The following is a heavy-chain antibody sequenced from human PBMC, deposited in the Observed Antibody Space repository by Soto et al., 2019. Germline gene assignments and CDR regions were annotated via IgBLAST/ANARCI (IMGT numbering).Heavy chain of an antibody. CDR1: GGSISSYY. Sequence: QVQLQESGPGLVKPSETLSLTCTVSGGSISSYYWSWIRQPPGKGLEWIGYIYYSGSTNYNPSLKSRVTLSVDTSKNQFSLKLSSVTAADTAVYYCARRYDFWSGYLYYYYRDVWGKGTTVTVSS. J-gene: IGHJ6*03. V-gene: IGHV4-59*08. D-gene: IGHD3-3*01. CDR2: IYYSGST. CDR3: ARRYDFWSGYLYYYYRDV.